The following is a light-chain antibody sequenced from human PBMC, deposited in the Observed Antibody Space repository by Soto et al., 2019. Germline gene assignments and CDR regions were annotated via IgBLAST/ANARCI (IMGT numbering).Light chain of an antibody. V-gene: IGLV2-14*01. J-gene: IGLJ1*01. Sequence: QSALTQPASVSGSPGQSITISCTGTSSDVGCYNYVSWYQQHPGKAPKLMIYEVSNRPSGVSNRFSGSKSGNTASLTISGLQAEDEADYYCSSFRSGSTLFGTGTKVTVL. CDR2: EVS. CDR3: SSFRSGSTL. CDR1: SSDVGCYNY.